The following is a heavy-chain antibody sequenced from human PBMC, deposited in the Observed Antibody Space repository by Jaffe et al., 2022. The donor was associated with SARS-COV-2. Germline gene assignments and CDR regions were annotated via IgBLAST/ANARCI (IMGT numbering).Heavy chain of an antibody. CDR3: ARVLGSNSSLSAFGY. Sequence: QVQLVQSGAEVKKPGASVKVSCKASGYTFTGYYMHWVRQAPGQGLEWMGWINPNSGGTNYAQKFQGWVTMTRDTSISTAYMELSRLRSDDTAVYYCARVLGSNSSLSAFGYWGQGTLVTVSS. D-gene: IGHD6-13*01. J-gene: IGHJ4*02. V-gene: IGHV1-2*04. CDR1: GYTFTGYY. CDR2: INPNSGGT.